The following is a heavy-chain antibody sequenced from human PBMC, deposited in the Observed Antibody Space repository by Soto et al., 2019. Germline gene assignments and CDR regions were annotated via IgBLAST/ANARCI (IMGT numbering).Heavy chain of an antibody. J-gene: IGHJ6*02. CDR3: VRDDYGLDV. CDR2: IYSGGSA. Sequence: GGSLRLSCAASGFIVISNYMSWVRQAPGKGLEWVSVIYSGGSANYADSVKGRFTISRDNSKNTLYLQMNSLRAEDTAVYYCVRDDYGLDVWGQGTAVTAP. V-gene: IGHV3-53*01. CDR1: GFIVISNY.